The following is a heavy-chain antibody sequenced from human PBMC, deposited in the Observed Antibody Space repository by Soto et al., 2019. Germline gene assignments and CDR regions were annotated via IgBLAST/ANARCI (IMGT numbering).Heavy chain of an antibody. Sequence: PSETLSLTCALSGGSISSSNWWSWVRQPPGKGLEWIGEIYRSGSTNYNPSLKSRVTISVDKSKNQFSLKLSSVTAADTAVYYCASWRYYDILTGSIGYYGMDVWGQGTTVTVSS. D-gene: IGHD3-9*01. CDR3: ASWRYYDILTGSIGYYGMDV. J-gene: IGHJ6*02. CDR1: GGSISSSNW. CDR2: IYRSGST. V-gene: IGHV4-4*02.